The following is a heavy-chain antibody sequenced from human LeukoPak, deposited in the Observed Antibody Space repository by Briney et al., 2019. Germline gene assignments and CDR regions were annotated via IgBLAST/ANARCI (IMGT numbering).Heavy chain of an antibody. J-gene: IGHJ4*02. CDR3: ARDPGYGSGSFDY. Sequence: GGSLRLSCAASGFTFSSYSMNWVRQAPGKGLEWVSSISSSSSYIYYADSVKGRFTISRDNAKNSLYLQMNSLRAEDTAVYYCARDPGYGSGSFDYWGQGTLVTVSS. CDR2: ISSSSSYI. D-gene: IGHD3-10*01. CDR1: GFTFSSYS. V-gene: IGHV3-21*01.